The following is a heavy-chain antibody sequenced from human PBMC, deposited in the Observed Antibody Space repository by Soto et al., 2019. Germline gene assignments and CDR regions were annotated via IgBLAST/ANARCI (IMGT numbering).Heavy chain of an antibody. J-gene: IGHJ4*02. D-gene: IGHD3-22*01. CDR3: ARKRYYYDQNAYVPDLDD. V-gene: IGHV1-69*01. CDR2: IIPSLNTA. CDR1: GGTFSTYG. Sequence: QVQLVQSGAEVKKPGSSVKVSCKASGGTFSTYGITWVRQAPGQALEWVGGIIPSLNTAQHAQKLQGRVTITVDESTHIAYMELIRLRSEDTAVYYCARKRYYYDQNAYVPDLDDGCQGTLVSVSS.